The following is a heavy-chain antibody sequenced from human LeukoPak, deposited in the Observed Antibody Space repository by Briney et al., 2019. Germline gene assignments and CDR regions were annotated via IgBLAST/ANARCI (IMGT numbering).Heavy chain of an antibody. CDR1: GGSISSGSYY. V-gene: IGHV4-61*02. D-gene: IGHD1-26*01. CDR3: ARRAESGSYYRDNWFDP. J-gene: IGHJ5*02. CDR2: IYTSGST. Sequence: SQTLSLTCTVSGGSISSGSYYWSWIRQPAGKGLEWIGRIYTSGSTNYNPSLKSRVTISVDTSKNQFSLKLSSVTAADTAVYYCARRAESGSYYRDNWFDPWGQGTLVTVSS.